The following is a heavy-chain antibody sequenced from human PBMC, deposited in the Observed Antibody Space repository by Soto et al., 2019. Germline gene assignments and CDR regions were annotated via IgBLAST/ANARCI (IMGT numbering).Heavy chain of an antibody. CDR2: IYYSGST. V-gene: IGHV4-31*03. D-gene: IGHD1-1*01. J-gene: IGHJ6*02. CDR1: GGYISSGGYY. CDR3: ASIIVGTTDGMDV. Sequence: SETLSLTCTVSGGYISSGGYYWIWIRQHPGKVLEWIGYIYYSGSTYYNPSLKSRVTISVDTSKNQFSLKLSSVTAADTAVYYCASIIVGTTDGMDVWGQGTTVTVSS.